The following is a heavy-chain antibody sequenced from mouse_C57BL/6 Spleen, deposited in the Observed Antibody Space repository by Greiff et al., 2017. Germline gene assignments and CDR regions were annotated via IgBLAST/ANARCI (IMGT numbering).Heavy chain of an antibody. CDR1: GYTFTDYY. Sequence: VQLQQSGPELVKPGASVKISCKASGYTFTDYYMNWVKQSHGKSLEWIGDINPNNGGTSYNQKFKGKATLTVAKSSSTAYMELRSLTSEDSAVYYCARGDYYGSSSGFYVWGTGTTVTVSS. CDR3: ARGDYYGSSSGFYV. V-gene: IGHV1-26*01. D-gene: IGHD1-1*01. CDR2: INPNNGGT. J-gene: IGHJ1*03.